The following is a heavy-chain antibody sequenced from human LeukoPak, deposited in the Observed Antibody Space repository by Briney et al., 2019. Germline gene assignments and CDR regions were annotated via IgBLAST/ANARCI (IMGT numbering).Heavy chain of an antibody. CDR2: ITGSGGST. Sequence: GGSLRLSCAPSGLCFSTYAMTSVRQAPGKGLEWVSTITGSGGSTYYADSVKGRFTISRDNSKNTLYVQMNSLRAEDTAVYYCATGVGVYTNWFDPWGQGTLVTVSS. J-gene: IGHJ5*02. CDR3: ATGVGVYTNWFDP. CDR1: GLCFSTYA. V-gene: IGHV3-23*01. D-gene: IGHD3-16*01.